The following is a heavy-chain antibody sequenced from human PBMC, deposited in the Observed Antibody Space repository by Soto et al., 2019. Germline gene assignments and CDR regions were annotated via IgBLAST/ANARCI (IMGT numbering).Heavy chain of an antibody. J-gene: IGHJ4*02. V-gene: IGHV3-33*01. CDR3: ARATKHGTAFDY. Sequence: PGGSLRLSCAASGFIFSGYGMHWVRQAPGKGLEWVSLISFDRSNNYYADSVKGRFTISRDNAKNTLYLQMNSLRAEDTAVYYCARATKHGTAFDYWGQGTLVTVSS. D-gene: IGHD1-26*01. CDR1: GFIFSGYG. CDR2: ISFDRSNN.